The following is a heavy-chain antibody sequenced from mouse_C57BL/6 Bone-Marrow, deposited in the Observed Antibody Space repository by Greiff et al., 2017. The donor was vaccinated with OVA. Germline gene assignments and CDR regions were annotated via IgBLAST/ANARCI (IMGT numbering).Heavy chain of an antibody. CDR3: ARYDYDVNYFDY. V-gene: IGHV1-55*01. CDR1: GYTFTSYW. D-gene: IGHD2-4*01. J-gene: IGHJ2*01. Sequence: QVQLQQPGAELVKPGASVKMSCKASGYTFTSYWITWVKQRPGQGLEWIGDIYPGSGSTNYNEKFKSKATLTADTSSSTAYMQLSSLTSEDSAVYYCARYDYDVNYFDYWGQGTTLTVSS. CDR2: IYPGSGST.